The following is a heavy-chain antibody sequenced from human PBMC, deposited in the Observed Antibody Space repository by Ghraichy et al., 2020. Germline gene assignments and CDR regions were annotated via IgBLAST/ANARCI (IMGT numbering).Heavy chain of an antibody. CDR3: ARINNYYDSSGDYYTHPWYFDL. D-gene: IGHD3-22*01. J-gene: IGHJ2*01. V-gene: IGHV4-31*03. CDR1: GVTMTSDTYS. Sequence: SETLSLTCTVSGVTMTSDTYSWTWIRQYPEKGLEWIGNISYTGSTSYNPSLQSRVSISVDTSKNQFSLQLTSVTAADTAVYYCARINNYYDSSGDYYTHPWYFDLWGRGTLVFVSS. CDR2: ISYTGST.